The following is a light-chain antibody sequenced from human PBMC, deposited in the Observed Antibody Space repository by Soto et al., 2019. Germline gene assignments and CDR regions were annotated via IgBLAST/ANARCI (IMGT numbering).Light chain of an antibody. Sequence: EIVMTQSPATLSVSPGERATLSCRASQTVSSNLAWYQQKPGQAPRLLIYGASTRATGIPARFSGSGSGTEFNPTISSLQSEDFALYYCQQYNNWPRTSGQGTKVEIK. J-gene: IGKJ1*01. CDR1: QTVSSN. CDR3: QQYNNWPRT. V-gene: IGKV3-15*01. CDR2: GAS.